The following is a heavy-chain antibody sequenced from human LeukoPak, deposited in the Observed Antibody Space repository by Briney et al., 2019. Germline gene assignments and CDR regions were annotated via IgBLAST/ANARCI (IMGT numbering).Heavy chain of an antibody. Sequence: ASVKVSCKASGYTFTNYYMHWVRQAPGQGLEWMGIINPSDGRTSYGQKFQGRVTMTRDTSTSTVYMELSSLRSEDTAVYYCARKVLYYYDSSGLLDAFDIWGQGTMVTVSS. CDR3: ARKVLYYYDSSGLLDAFDI. V-gene: IGHV1-46*01. J-gene: IGHJ3*02. D-gene: IGHD3-22*01. CDR2: INPSDGRT. CDR1: GYTFTNYY.